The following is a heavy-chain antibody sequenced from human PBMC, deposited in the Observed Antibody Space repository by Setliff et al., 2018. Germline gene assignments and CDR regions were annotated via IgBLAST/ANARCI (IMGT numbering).Heavy chain of an antibody. CDR2: IRGRTDNYAT. CDR3: ARDGGHNSGGENDY. V-gene: IGHV3-73*01. CDR1: GFSFSGSA. D-gene: IGHD6-19*01. J-gene: IGHJ4*02. Sequence: PGGSLRLSCAASGFSFSGSAVYWVRQASVKGLEWIGRIRGRTDNYATAYAASVRGRFTISRDDSKNTAYLQMNGLRAEDTAVYYCARDGGHNSGGENDYWGQGTLVTVSS.